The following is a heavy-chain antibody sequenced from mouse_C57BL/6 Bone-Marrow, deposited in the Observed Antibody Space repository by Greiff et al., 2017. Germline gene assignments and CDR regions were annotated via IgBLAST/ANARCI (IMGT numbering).Heavy chain of an antibody. J-gene: IGHJ3*01. D-gene: IGHD1-1*01. CDR2: IYPRSGNT. CDR1: GYTFTSYG. CDR3: ARDVYETY. Sequence: VQLQQSGAELARPGASVKLSCKASGYTFTSYGISWVKQRTGQGLEWIGEIYPRSGNTYYNEKFKGKATLTAAKSSSTAYMELRSLTSKDSAVYFCARDVYETYWGQGTLVTVSA. V-gene: IGHV1-81*01.